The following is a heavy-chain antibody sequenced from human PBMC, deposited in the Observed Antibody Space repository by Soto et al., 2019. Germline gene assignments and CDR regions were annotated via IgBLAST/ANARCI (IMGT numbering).Heavy chain of an antibody. CDR1: GFTFSSYS. J-gene: IGHJ4*02. Sequence: EVQLVESGGGLVKPGGSLRLSCAASGFTFSSYSMNWVRQAPGKGLEWVSSISSSSSYIYYADSVKGRFTISRDNAKNSLYLQMNSLRAEDTAVYYCATAFTPARIAAAKSDYWGQGTLVTVSS. CDR2: ISSSSSYI. D-gene: IGHD6-13*01. V-gene: IGHV3-21*01. CDR3: ATAFTPARIAAAKSDY.